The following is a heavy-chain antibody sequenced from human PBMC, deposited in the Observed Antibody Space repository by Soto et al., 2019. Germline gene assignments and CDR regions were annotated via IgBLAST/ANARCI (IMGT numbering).Heavy chain of an antibody. J-gene: IGHJ4*02. CDR2: INTNGNR. CDR1: GFPFTSYG. V-gene: IGHV3-23*01. D-gene: IGHD3-9*01. CDR3: ARRLGVGHYPFRH. Sequence: GGSLRLSCAASGFPFTSYGVSWVRQAPGKGLEWVSTINTNGNRHYADSVKGRFTISRDSSESMLYLDMNNLRAEDTALYYCARRLGVGHYPFRHWGQGTLVTVSS.